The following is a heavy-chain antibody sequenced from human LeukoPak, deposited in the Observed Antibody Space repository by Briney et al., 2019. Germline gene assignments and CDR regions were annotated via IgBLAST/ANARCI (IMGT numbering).Heavy chain of an antibody. V-gene: IGHV1-69*01. CDR3: AREGYCSSTSCYSYY. D-gene: IGHD2-2*02. CDR2: IIPIFGTA. CDR1: GGTFSSYA. Sequence: GSSVKVSCKASGGTFSSYAISWVRQAPGQGREWMGGIIPIFGTANYAQKFRGRVTITADESTSTAYMELSSLRSEDTAVYYCAREGYCSSTSCYSYYWGQGTLVTVSS. J-gene: IGHJ4*02.